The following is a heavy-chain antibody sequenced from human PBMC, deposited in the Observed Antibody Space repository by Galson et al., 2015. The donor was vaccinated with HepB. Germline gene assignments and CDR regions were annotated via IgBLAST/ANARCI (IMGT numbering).Heavy chain of an antibody. D-gene: IGHD2-2*01. CDR3: ASGSYCSSTSCSGMYYYGMDV. CDR1: GSTFTSYG. V-gene: IGHV1-18*04. CDR2: ISAYNGNT. Sequence: QSGAEVKKPGASVKVSCKASGSTFTSYGISWVRQAPGQGLEWMGWISAYNGNTNYAQKLQGRVTMTTDTSTSTAYMELRSLRSDDTAVYYCASGSYCSSTSCSGMYYYGMDVWGQGTTVTVSS. J-gene: IGHJ6*02.